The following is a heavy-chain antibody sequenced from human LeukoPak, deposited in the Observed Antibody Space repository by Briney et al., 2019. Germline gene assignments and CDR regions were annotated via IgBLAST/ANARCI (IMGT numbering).Heavy chain of an antibody. CDR2: IYYSGST. V-gene: IGHV4-59*11. CDR1: GGSFSSHY. CDR3: ARDRGSSWYGGWFDP. J-gene: IGHJ5*02. Sequence: KPSETLSLTCTVSGGSFSSHYWSWIRQPPGKGLEWIGYIYYSGSTNYNPSLKSRVTISVDTSKNQFSLKLSSVTAADTAVYYCARDRGSSWYGGWFDPWGQGTLVTVSS. D-gene: IGHD6-13*01.